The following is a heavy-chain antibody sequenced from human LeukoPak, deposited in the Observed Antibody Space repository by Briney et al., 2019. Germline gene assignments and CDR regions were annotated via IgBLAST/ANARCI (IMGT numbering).Heavy chain of an antibody. J-gene: IGHJ4*02. CDR2: IKEDASAQ. CDR1: GFTFSSYW. D-gene: IGHD3-22*01. Sequence: GGSLRLSCAASGFTFSSYWMTWVRQAPGKGLEWVANIKEDASAQHYVDSVKGRFTISRDNAKNSLYLQMNSLRAEDTAVYYCAKDLSPYYDSSGLDYWGQGTLVTVSS. V-gene: IGHV3-7*01. CDR3: AKDLSPYYDSSGLDY.